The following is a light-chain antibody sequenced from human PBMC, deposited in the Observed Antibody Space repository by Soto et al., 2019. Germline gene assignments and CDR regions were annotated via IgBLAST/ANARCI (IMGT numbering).Light chain of an antibody. Sequence: QSVLTQPASVSGSPGQSITISCTGTSSDVGGYNYVSWYQHHPGKAPKLMVYEVSNRPSGVSNRFSGSKSGNTASLTISGLQAEDEADYYCSSYTSNTFPRVFGTGTKVTVL. CDR3: SSYTSNTFPRV. CDR2: EVS. J-gene: IGLJ1*01. CDR1: SSDVGGYNY. V-gene: IGLV2-14*01.